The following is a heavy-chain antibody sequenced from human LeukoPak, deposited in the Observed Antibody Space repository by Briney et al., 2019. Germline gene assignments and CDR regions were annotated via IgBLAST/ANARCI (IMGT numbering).Heavy chain of an antibody. D-gene: IGHD6-19*01. Sequence: GGSLRLSCAASGFTFAIYHMSWVRQAPGKGLEWVATIRGDGVYYADSVKSRFTISRDDSKNTVYVQMNSLRAEDTAVYYCAKSRGEVAGTGGFDTWGRGTLVAVSS. CDR1: GFTFAIYH. J-gene: IGHJ3*02. V-gene: IGHV3-23*01. CDR3: AKSRGEVAGTGGFDT. CDR2: IRGDGV.